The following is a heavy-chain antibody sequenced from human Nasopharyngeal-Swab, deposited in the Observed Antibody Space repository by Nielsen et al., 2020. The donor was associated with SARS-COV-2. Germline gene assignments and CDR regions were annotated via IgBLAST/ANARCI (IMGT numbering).Heavy chain of an antibody. V-gene: IGHV1-69*06. CDR1: GGTFSSYA. CDR3: ARAPGGIQLWLPYRDAFDI. D-gene: IGHD5-18*01. J-gene: IGHJ3*02. CDR2: IIPIFGTA. Sequence: SVQVSCKASGGTFSSYAISWVRQAPGQGLEWMGGIIPIFGTANYAQKFQGRVTITADKSTSTAYMELSSLRSEDTAVYYCARAPGGIQLWLPYRDAFDIWGQGTMVTVSS.